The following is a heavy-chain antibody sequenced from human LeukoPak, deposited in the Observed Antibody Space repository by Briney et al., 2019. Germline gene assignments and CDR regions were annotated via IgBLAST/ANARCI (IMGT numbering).Heavy chain of an antibody. CDR2: ISSSSSYI. V-gene: IGHV3-21*01. Sequence: PGGSLRLSCAASGFTSKTYTMHWVRQAPGMGLEWVSSISSSSSYIFYADSVKGRFTISRDNAKNSLYLQMSSLRAEDAAVYYCAREGGYXYYYAMDV. CDR3: AREGGYXYYYAMDV. J-gene: IGHJ6*01. D-gene: IGHD3-16*01. CDR1: GFTSKTYT.